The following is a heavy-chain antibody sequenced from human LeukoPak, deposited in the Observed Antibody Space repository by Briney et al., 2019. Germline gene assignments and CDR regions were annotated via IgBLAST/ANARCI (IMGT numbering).Heavy chain of an antibody. CDR1: GYTFTGYY. J-gene: IGHJ3*02. D-gene: IGHD1-26*01. Sequence: ASLKVSCKASGYTFTGYYMHWVRQGPGPGREWMGWISPNSGGTNYAQKFQGRVTMTRDTSISTAYMELSRLRSDDTAVYYCARVGLTRELLAPDDAFDIWGQGTMVTVSS. V-gene: IGHV1-2*02. CDR2: ISPNSGGT. CDR3: ARVGLTRELLAPDDAFDI.